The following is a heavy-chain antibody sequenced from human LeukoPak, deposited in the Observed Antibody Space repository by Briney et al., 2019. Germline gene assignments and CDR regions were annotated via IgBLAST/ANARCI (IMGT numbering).Heavy chain of an antibody. D-gene: IGHD5-18*01. V-gene: IGHV3-48*03. J-gene: IGHJ4*02. CDR2: ISSNGSTI. CDR3: ARDGGYNYGDDYFDY. Sequence: PGGSLRLSCAASGFTFGDYGMNWVRQAPGKGLEWVSYISSNGSTIGYADSVKGRFTIFRVNAKSSLDLQMNSLRAEDTALYYCARDGGYNYGDDYFDYWGQGMLSPSPQ. CDR1: GFTFGDYG.